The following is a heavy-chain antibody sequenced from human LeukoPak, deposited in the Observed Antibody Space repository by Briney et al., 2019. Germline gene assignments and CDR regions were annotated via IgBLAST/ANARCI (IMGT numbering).Heavy chain of an antibody. V-gene: IGHV1-69*06. J-gene: IGHJ4*02. CDR2: IIPIFGTA. CDR1: GGTFSSYA. Sequence: ASVKVSCKASGGTFSSYAISWVRQAPGQGLEWMGGIIPIFGTANYAQKFQGRVTITADKSTSTAYMELSSLRSEDTAVYYCASFVDGAVAGWVPAPWGQGTLVTVSS. D-gene: IGHD6-19*01. CDR3: ASFVDGAVAGWVPAP.